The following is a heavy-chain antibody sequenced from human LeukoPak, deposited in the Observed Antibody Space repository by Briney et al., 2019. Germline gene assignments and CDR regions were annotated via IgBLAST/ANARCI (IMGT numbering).Heavy chain of an antibody. V-gene: IGHV4-39*01. Sequence: SETLSLTCTVFGDSISSSSYYWGWIRQSAGKGLEWIGSIYYSGSTYYNPSLKSRVTISVDTSKNQFSLKLSSVPAADTAVYYCVRQGYSYGHIITNRFDPWGQGTLVTVSS. CDR2: IYYSGST. J-gene: IGHJ5*02. CDR3: VRQGYSYGHIITNRFDP. D-gene: IGHD5-18*01. CDR1: GDSISSSSYY.